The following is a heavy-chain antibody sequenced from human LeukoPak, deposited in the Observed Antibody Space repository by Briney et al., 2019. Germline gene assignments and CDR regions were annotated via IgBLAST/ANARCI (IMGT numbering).Heavy chain of an antibody. CDR1: AGSISSYY. CDR3: ARVDTAMDFFDY. Sequence: KPSETLSLTCTVSAGSISSYYWSWIRQPPGKGLEWIGYIYYSGSTNYNPSLKGRVTISLDTSKNQFSLKLSSVTAADTAVYYCARVDTAMDFFDYWGQGTLVTVSS. D-gene: IGHD5-18*01. CDR2: IYYSGST. J-gene: IGHJ4*02. V-gene: IGHV4-59*12.